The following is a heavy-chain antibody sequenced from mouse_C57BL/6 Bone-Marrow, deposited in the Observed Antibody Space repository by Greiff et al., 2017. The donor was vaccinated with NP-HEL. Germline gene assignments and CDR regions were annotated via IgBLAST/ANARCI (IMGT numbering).Heavy chain of an antibody. CDR3: ASDGYYGGACFAY. Sequence: EVKLVESGGGLVKPGGSLKLSCAASGFTFSDYGMHWVRQAPEKGLEWVAYISSGSSTIYYADTVKGRFTISRDNAKNTLFLQMTSLRSEDTAMYYCASDGYYGGACFAYWGQGTLVTVSA. CDR2: ISSGSSTI. D-gene: IGHD2-3*01. V-gene: IGHV5-17*01. J-gene: IGHJ3*01. CDR1: GFTFSDYG.